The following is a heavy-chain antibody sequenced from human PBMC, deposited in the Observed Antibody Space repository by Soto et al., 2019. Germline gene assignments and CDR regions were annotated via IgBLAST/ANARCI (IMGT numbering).Heavy chain of an antibody. CDR3: ARGRGLAARPQHLDY. J-gene: IGHJ4*02. CDR1: GFMFTGYA. D-gene: IGHD6-6*01. CDR2: MSYDGSDK. V-gene: IGHV3-30-3*01. Sequence: QVQLVESGGGVVQPGRSLRLSCEASGFMFTGYAMHWVRQAPGKGLEWVAVMSYDGSDKFYRASVKGRFTISRDISKNTLFLEITSLRPEDTALYFCARGRGLAARPQHLDYWCQGTLVTVSS.